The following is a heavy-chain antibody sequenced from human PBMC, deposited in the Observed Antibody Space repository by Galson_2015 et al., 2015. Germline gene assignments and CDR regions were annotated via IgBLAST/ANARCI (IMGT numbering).Heavy chain of an antibody. J-gene: IGHJ4*02. CDR3: AKASSNDY. D-gene: IGHD3-10*01. Sequence: SLRLSCAASGFTFSNYAMNWVRQAPGKGLEWVSAISGSGGSTYYADSVKGRFTISRDNSKNTLHLQMNSLSVEDTAVYYCAKASSNDYWGQGTLVTVSS. CDR2: ISGSGGST. V-gene: IGHV3-23*01. CDR1: GFTFSNYA.